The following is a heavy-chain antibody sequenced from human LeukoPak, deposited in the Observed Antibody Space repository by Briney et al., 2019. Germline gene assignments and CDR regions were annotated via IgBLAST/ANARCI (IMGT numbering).Heavy chain of an antibody. CDR1: GGSISSSGYY. J-gene: IGHJ4*02. D-gene: IGHD3-22*01. Sequence: PSETLSPTCTVSGGSISSSGYYWGGSRQPPGKGLEWSGSIYYRGSTYYNPSLKSAVTLSVDTSKNQFSLKLSSVTAADTAGYYCARHVPGVGSGYYYPRKPAFDYWGQGTLVTVSS. V-gene: IGHV4-39*01. CDR3: ARHVPGVGSGYYYPRKPAFDY. CDR2: IYYRGST.